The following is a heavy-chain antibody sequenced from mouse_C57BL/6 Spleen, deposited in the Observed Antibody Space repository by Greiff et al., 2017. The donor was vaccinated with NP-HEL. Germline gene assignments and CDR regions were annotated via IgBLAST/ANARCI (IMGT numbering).Heavy chain of an antibody. V-gene: IGHV1-22*01. Sequence: EVQLQQSGPELVKPGASVKMSCKASGYTFTDYNMHWVKQSHGKSLEWIGYINPNNGGTSYNQKFKGKATLTVNKPSSTAYMELRSLTSEDSAVYYCAANVAIYYYAMDYWSQGTSVTVSS. J-gene: IGHJ4*01. CDR1: GYTFTDYN. CDR3: AANVAIYYYAMDY. CDR2: INPNNGGT. D-gene: IGHD1-2*01.